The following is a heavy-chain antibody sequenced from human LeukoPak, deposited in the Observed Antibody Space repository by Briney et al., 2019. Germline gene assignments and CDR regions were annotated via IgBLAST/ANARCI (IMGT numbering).Heavy chain of an antibody. CDR2: INSDGSST. Sequence: PGGSLRLSCEVSGFTFSIYWIHWVRQAPGKGLEWVSRINSDGSSTHYADSVKGRFTISSDNAKNTLYLQMNSLRVEDTAVYYCARDRGYSPDYWGQGALVTVSS. CDR3: ARDRGYSPDY. V-gene: IGHV3-74*01. D-gene: IGHD5-18*01. J-gene: IGHJ4*02. CDR1: GFTFSIYW.